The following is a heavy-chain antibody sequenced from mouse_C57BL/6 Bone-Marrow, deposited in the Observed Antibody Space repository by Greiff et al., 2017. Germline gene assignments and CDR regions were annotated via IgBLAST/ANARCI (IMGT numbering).Heavy chain of an antibody. CDR3: ARGGYYYGSSYVGY. Sequence: VQLQQSGAELAKPGASVKLSCKASGYTFTSYWMHWVKQRPGQGLEWIGYINPSSGYTKYNQKFKDKATLNADKSSSPAYMQLSSLTYEDSAVYYGARGGYYYGSSYVGYWGQGTTLTVSS. V-gene: IGHV1-7*01. J-gene: IGHJ2*01. CDR2: INPSSGYT. D-gene: IGHD1-1*01. CDR1: GYTFTSYW.